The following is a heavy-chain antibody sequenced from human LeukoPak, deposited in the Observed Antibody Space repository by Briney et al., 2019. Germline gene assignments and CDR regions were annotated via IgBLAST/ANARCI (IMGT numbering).Heavy chain of an antibody. CDR1: GGSFSGYY. CDR2: INHSGST. J-gene: IGHJ4*02. CDR3: AIAPPYQWLRLPRFEY. D-gene: IGHD5-12*01. Sequence: SETLSLTCAVYGGSFSGYYWSWLRQPPGKGLEWIGEINHSGSTTYNPSLKSRVTISVDTSKNQFSRKLSSVTAADTAVYYCAIAPPYQWLRLPRFEYWGQGTLVTVSS. V-gene: IGHV4-34*01.